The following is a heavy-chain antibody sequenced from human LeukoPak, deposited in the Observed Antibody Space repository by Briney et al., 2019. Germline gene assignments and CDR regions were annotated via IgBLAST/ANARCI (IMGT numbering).Heavy chain of an antibody. CDR3: VKGPYYESPALDS. CDR1: GFTFS. V-gene: IGHV3-23*01. D-gene: IGHD3-16*01. Sequence: GGSLRLSCAASGFTFSMNWVRQPPRTGREGISHINCGCDSTHYADFVKGRFTISIDNSQNTLYVQMNSLRTEDTAIYYCVKGPYYESPALDSWGQGTLVTVSS. J-gene: IGHJ4*02. CDR2: INCGCDST.